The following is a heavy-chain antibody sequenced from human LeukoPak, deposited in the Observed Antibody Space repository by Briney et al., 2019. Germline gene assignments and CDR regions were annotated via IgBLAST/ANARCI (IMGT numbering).Heavy chain of an antibody. J-gene: IGHJ4*02. CDR3: ARHNMDLSDFDF. D-gene: IGHD3-3*01. CDR1: GGSISSSSYY. Sequence: PSETLSLTCTVSGGSISSSSYYWGWIRQPPGKGLEWIGSIYYSGSTYYNPSLKSRVTISVDTSKNQFSLKLSSVTAADTAVYYCARHNMDLSDFDFWGQGTLVTVSS. CDR2: IYYSGST. V-gene: IGHV4-39*01.